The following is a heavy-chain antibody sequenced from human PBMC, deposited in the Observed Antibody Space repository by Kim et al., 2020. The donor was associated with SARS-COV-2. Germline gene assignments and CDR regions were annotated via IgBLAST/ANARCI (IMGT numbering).Heavy chain of an antibody. Sequence: SGPTLVNPTQTLTLTCTFSGFSLSTSGVGVGWIRQPPGKALEWLALIYWDDDKRYSPSLKSRLTITKDTSKNQVVLTMTNMDPVDTATYYCAHIRYYYDSSGAFDIWRQGTMVTVSS. CDR2: IYWDDDK. D-gene: IGHD3-22*01. CDR1: GFSLSTSGVG. J-gene: IGHJ3*02. V-gene: IGHV2-5*02. CDR3: AHIRYYYDSSGAFDI.